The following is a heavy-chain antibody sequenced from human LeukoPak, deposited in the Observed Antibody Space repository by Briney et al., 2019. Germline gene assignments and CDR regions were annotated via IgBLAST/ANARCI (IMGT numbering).Heavy chain of an antibody. CDR2: SYYSGST. J-gene: IGHJ5*02. CDR1: GGSISSYY. Sequence: SETLSLTCTVSGGSISSYYWSWIRQPPGKGLEWIGYSYYSGSTNYNPSLKSRVTISVDTSKNQFSPKLSSVTAADTAVYYCARGIESSTSWIDPWGQGTLVTVSS. V-gene: IGHV4-59*01. CDR3: ARGIESSTSWIDP. D-gene: IGHD2-2*01.